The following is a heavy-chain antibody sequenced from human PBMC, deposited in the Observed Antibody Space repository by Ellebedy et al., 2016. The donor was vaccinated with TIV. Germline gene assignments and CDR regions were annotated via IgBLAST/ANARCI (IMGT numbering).Heavy chain of an antibody. D-gene: IGHD3-22*01. J-gene: IGHJ4*02. V-gene: IGHV3-23*01. CDR3: VKLDSSGFYYGRLDY. CDR1: GFTFSSHA. Sequence: GGSLRLSCAASGFTFSSHAMSWVRQTPGKGLEWVSGISAGGDSTYYVDSVKGRFTISRDNSKKTLYLQMNSLRAEDTAVYYCVKLDSSGFYYGRLDYWGQGTLVTVSS. CDR2: ISAGGDST.